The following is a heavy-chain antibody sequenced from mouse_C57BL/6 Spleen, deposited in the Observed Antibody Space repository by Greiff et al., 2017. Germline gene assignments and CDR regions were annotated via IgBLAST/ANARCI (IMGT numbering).Heavy chain of an antibody. CDR1: GYTFTSYW. Sequence: QVQLQQPGAELVKPGASVKLSCKASGYTFTSYWMHWVKQRPGQGLEWIGMIHPNSGSTNYNEKFKSKATLTVDKSSSTAYMQLSSLTSEYSAVYSCARNGAVVATDWYFDVWGTGTTVTVSS. V-gene: IGHV1-64*01. CDR3: ARNGAVVATDWYFDV. CDR2: IHPNSGST. D-gene: IGHD1-1*01. J-gene: IGHJ1*03.